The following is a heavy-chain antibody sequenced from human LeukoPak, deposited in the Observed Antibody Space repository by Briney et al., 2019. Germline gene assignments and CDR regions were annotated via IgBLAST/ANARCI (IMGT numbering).Heavy chain of an antibody. CDR3: ARASSGWSNCYYMDV. D-gene: IGHD6-19*01. Sequence: NTSETLSLTCTVSGGSISSYYWSWIREPAGKGLEWIGRIYTSGSTNYNPSLKSRVTMSVDTSKNQFSLKLSSVTAADTAVYYCARASSGWSNCYYMDVWGKGTTVTVSS. CDR2: IYTSGST. J-gene: IGHJ6*03. CDR1: GGSISSYY. V-gene: IGHV4-4*07.